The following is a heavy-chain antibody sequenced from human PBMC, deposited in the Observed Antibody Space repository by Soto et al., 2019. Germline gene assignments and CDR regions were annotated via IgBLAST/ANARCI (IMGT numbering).Heavy chain of an antibody. Sequence: QVQLVQSGAEVKEPGSSVRVSCKASGGTFANFIMNWVRQTPGQGLEWMGGIVPMFGTPTYAEKFKGRVTISATGSTSTAYMELMSLRSEDTAVYYCARHGTYSSSLSQYSGMEVWGQGTTVTVS. CDR3: ARHGTYSSSLSQYSGMEV. CDR2: IVPMFGTP. J-gene: IGHJ6*02. D-gene: IGHD6-6*01. V-gene: IGHV1-69*01. CDR1: GGTFANFI.